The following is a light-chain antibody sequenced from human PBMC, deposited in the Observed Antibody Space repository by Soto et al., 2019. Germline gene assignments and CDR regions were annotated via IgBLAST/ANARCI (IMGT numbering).Light chain of an antibody. V-gene: IGKV3-20*01. J-gene: IGKJ4*01. CDR2: GAS. CDR3: QQYGRSPLT. CDR1: QSVSSSY. Sequence: ELVLTQSPGTLSLSPGERATLSCRASQSVSSSYLAWYQQKPGQAPRLLIYGASSRATGIPDRFIGRGSATDFTLTISRLEPEDFAVYYCQQYGRSPLTFGGGTKVEIK.